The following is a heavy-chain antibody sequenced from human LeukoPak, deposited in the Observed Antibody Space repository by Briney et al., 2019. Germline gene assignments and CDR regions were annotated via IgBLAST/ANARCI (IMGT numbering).Heavy chain of an antibody. CDR2: INPNSGGT. CDR3: ARVRGVRGVIMSLPPDY. CDR1: GYTFTGYY. J-gene: IGHJ4*02. D-gene: IGHD3-10*01. Sequence: ASVKVSCKASGYTFTGYYMHWVRQAPGQGLEWMGWINPNSGGTNYAQKLQGRVTMTTDTSTSTAYMELRSLRSDDTAVYYCARVRGVRGVIMSLPPDYWGQGTLVTVSS. V-gene: IGHV1-2*02.